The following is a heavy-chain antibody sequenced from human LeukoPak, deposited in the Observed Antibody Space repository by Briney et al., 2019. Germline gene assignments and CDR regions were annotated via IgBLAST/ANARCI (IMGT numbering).Heavy chain of an antibody. CDR3: ARWGTAGSLVDWFDP. V-gene: IGHV4-34*01. Sequence: SETLSLTCAVYGGSFSGYYWSWIRQPPGKGLEWIGEINHSGSTNYNPSLKSRVTISVDTSKNQFSLKLSSVTAADTAVYYCARWGTAGSLVDWFDPWGQGTLVTVSS. CDR2: INHSGST. J-gene: IGHJ5*02. CDR1: GGSFSGYY. D-gene: IGHD1-7*01.